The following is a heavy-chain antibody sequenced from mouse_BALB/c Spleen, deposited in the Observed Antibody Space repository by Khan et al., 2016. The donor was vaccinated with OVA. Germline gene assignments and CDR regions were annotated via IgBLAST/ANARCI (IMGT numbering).Heavy chain of an antibody. Sequence: EVQLQQSGPDLVKPGASVKISCKASGYSFTAYYMHWVKESHGKTLECIGRVNPSNGDTTYNQKFRGMAILTVATSSSTAYMELRSLTSEDSAVLYCVRGYEFLTYWGQGTLVTFSA. CDR1: GYSFTAYY. V-gene: IGHV1-18*01. CDR3: VRGYEFLTY. J-gene: IGHJ3*01. D-gene: IGHD2-14*01. CDR2: VNPSNGDT.